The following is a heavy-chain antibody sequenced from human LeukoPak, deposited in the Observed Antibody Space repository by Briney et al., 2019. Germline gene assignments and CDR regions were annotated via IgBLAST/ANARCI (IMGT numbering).Heavy chain of an antibody. CDR1: GFTFSSYA. J-gene: IGHJ4*02. D-gene: IGHD3-10*01. V-gene: IGHV3-30-3*01. CDR2: ISYDGSNK. CDR3: AREKGKEGYYFDY. Sequence: PGGSLRLSCAASGFTFSSYAMHWVRQAPGKGLEWVAVISYDGSNKYYADSVKGRFTISRDNSKNTLYLQMNSLRAEDTAVYYCAREKGKEGYYFDYWGRGTLVTVSS.